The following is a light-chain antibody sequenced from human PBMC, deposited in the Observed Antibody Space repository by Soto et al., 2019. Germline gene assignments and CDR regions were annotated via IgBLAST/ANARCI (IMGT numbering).Light chain of an antibody. CDR3: SSYTKSDIWV. CDR2: EVS. V-gene: IGLV2-14*01. J-gene: IGLJ3*02. Sequence: QSALTQPASVSGSPGQSITISCTGSTSDIGGYNYVSWYQQYPGRAPKLIIYEVSNRPSGISNRFSASKSGNTASLTISGLQAEDERDYYCSSYTKSDIWVFGGGTKLTVL. CDR1: TSDIGGYNY.